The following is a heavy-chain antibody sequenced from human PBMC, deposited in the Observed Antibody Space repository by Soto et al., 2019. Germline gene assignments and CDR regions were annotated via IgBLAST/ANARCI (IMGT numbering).Heavy chain of an antibody. V-gene: IGHV4-34*01. CDR1: GVSFSGYY. CDR3: ARFSGSYYYAMDV. Sequence: SETLSLTCAVYGVSFSGYYWSWIRQPPGKGLEWIGEINHSGVTNYKPSLKRRVTISVDTSKNQFSLQLKSVTAADTALYYCARFSGSYYYAMDVWGQGSTVTVSS. J-gene: IGHJ6*02. CDR2: INHSGVT. D-gene: IGHD6-19*01.